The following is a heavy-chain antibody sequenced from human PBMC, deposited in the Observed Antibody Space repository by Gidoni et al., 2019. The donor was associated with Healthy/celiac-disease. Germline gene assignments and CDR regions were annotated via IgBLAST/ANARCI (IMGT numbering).Heavy chain of an antibody. CDR3: ARVEWELLGKDY. J-gene: IGHJ4*02. D-gene: IGHD1-26*01. V-gene: IGHV3-48*03. CDR2: ISSSGSTI. Sequence: EVQLVESGGGLVQPGGSLRLYCAASGFPFSSYEMNWVRQAPGKGLEWVSYISSSGSTIYYADSVKGRFTISRDNAKNSLYLQMNSLRAEDTAVYYCARVEWELLGKDYWGQGTLVTVSS. CDR1: GFPFSSYE.